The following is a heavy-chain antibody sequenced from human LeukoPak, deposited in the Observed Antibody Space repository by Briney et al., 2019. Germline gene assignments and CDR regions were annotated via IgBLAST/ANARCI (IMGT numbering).Heavy chain of an antibody. D-gene: IGHD2-2*01. J-gene: IGHJ6*03. CDR3: ARDLGRYCSSTSCFNYYYYMDV. Sequence: SETLSLTCTVSGGSISSSSYYWGWIRQPPGKGLEWIGSIYYSGSTYYNPSLKGRVTISVDTSKNQFSLKLSSVTAADTAVYYCARDLGRYCSSTSCFNYYYYMDVWGKGTTVTVSS. CDR2: IYYSGST. V-gene: IGHV4-39*07. CDR1: GGSISSSSYY.